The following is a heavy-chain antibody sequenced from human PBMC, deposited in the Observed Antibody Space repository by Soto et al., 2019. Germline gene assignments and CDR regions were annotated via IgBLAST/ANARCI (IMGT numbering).Heavy chain of an antibody. D-gene: IGHD6-13*01. J-gene: IGHJ5*02. Sequence: QVQLVQSGAEVKKPGSSVKVSCKASGGTFSSYAISWVRQAPGQGLEWMGGIIPIFGTANYAQKFQGRVTITADESTSTAYMELSSLRSEDTAVYYCARDRVSAAAGTRYGWFDPWGQGTLVTVSS. V-gene: IGHV1-69*01. CDR1: GGTFSSYA. CDR3: ARDRVSAAAGTRYGWFDP. CDR2: IIPIFGTA.